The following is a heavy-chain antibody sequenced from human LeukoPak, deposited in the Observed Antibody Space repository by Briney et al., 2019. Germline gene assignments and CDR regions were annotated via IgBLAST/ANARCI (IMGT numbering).Heavy chain of an antibody. V-gene: IGHV3-23*01. CDR2: ISSGGGTT. CDR1: GSTFSSYV. CDR3: ARLLNLGWFDP. D-gene: IGHD2-15*01. Sequence: GGSLRLSCAASGSTFSSYVMSWVRQAPGKGLEWVSSISSGGGTTYYADSVKGRFTISRDNFKNTLYLQMNSLRADDTAVYYCARLLNLGWFDPWGQGTLVTVSS. J-gene: IGHJ5*02.